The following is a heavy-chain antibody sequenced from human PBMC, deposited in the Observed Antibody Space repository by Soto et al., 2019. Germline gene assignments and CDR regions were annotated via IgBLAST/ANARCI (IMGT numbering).Heavy chain of an antibody. J-gene: IGHJ4*02. CDR1: GFTFSRYW. CDR3: ARDRGGLVAEFDY. Sequence: EVQLVESGGGLVQPGGSLRLSCAASGFTFSRYWLTWVRQAPGKGLEWVANIKYDGSEKYYVDSVKGRFTISRDNAKNSLYLEMNSLRADDAAVYLCARDRGGLVAEFDYWGQGILVTDSS. V-gene: IGHV3-7*03. D-gene: IGHD1-26*01. CDR2: IKYDGSEK.